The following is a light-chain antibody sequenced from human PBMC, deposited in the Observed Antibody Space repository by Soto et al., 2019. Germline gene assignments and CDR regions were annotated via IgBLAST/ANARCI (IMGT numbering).Light chain of an antibody. Sequence: DIQMTQSPSTLSASVGDRVTIICRASQSISNWLAWFQQKPGKAPNLLIYDASSLQSGVPSPFSGSGSVTEFTLTLSSPQPDDFATYFCQQYTSPWTFGQGTKVEIK. J-gene: IGKJ1*01. V-gene: IGKV1-5*02. CDR1: QSISNW. CDR3: QQYTSPWT. CDR2: DAS.